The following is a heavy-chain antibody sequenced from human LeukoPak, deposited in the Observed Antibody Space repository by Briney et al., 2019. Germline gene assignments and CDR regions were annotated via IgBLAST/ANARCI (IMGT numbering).Heavy chain of an antibody. V-gene: IGHV3-74*01. CDR1: GFTFSAYW. Sequence: GGSLRLSCAASGFTFSAYWMHWVRQVPGKGLVWVSRINNDGTATFFADSVKGRFTIFRDNAKNTFYLQMNSLRAEDTAVYYCARDPYSGSYGNYYYYFMDVWGKGTTVTISS. CDR3: ARDPYSGSYGNYYYYFMDV. J-gene: IGHJ6*03. D-gene: IGHD1-26*01. CDR2: INNDGTAT.